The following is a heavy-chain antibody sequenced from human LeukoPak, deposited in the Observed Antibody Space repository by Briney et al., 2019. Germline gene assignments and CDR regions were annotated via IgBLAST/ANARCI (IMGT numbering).Heavy chain of an antibody. V-gene: IGHV1-3*01. CDR3: ARGIWSARTVDYYLDY. J-gene: IGHJ4*02. CDR1: GYNFNNYA. CDR2: INAGNSHT. Sequence: ASVKVSCKASGYNFNNYAIHWERQAPGQRFEWMGWINAGNSHTKYSQNFQGRITITRDSSASTVYMELSSLTSEDTAVYYCARGIWSARTVDYYLDYWGQGTLVTVSS. D-gene: IGHD2-21*01.